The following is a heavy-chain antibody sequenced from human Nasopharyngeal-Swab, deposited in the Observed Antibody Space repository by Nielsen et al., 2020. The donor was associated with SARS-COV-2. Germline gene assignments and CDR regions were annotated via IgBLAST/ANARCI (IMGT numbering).Heavy chain of an antibody. CDR3: AKDRDSGDDSDDYYHYYGMDV. V-gene: IGHV3-23*01. Sequence: GESLKISCAASGFTFRSYAISWVRQAPGKGLEWVSVISGSDHTTYYADSVKGRFTISRDNSKHTVNLQMNSLRVEDTAIYYCAKDRDSGDDSDDYYHYYGMDVWGQGTTVTVFS. CDR1: GFTFRSYA. D-gene: IGHD5-12*01. CDR2: ISGSDHTT. J-gene: IGHJ6*02.